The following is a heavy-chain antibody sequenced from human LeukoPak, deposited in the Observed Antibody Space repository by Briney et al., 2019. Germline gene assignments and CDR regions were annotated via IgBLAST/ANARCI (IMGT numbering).Heavy chain of an antibody. J-gene: IGHJ4*02. CDR3: AKDPVPSYYGSGSADY. Sequence: GGSLRLSCEASGFIFGNYYMNWVRQTPGKGLEWVSYISSSGSKIYYADSVKGRFTISRDNAKNSLYLQMNSLRAEDTAIYYCAKDPVPSYYGSGSADYWGQGTLVTVSS. CDR2: ISSSGSKI. D-gene: IGHD3-10*01. CDR1: GFIFGNYY. V-gene: IGHV3-11*04.